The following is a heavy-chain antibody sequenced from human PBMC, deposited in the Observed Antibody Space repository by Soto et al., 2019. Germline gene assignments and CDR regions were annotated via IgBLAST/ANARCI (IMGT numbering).Heavy chain of an antibody. D-gene: IGHD2-8*01. CDR2: ISSSSSTI. V-gene: IGHV3-48*02. CDR1: GFTFSSYS. Sequence: GGSLRLSCAASGFTFSSYSMNWVRQAPGKGLEWVSYISSSSSTIYYADSVKGRFTISSDNAKNSLYLQMNSLRDEDTAVYYCASEDEFCSTGVCYNFDYWGQGTLVTVSS. CDR3: ASEDEFCSTGVCYNFDY. J-gene: IGHJ4*02.